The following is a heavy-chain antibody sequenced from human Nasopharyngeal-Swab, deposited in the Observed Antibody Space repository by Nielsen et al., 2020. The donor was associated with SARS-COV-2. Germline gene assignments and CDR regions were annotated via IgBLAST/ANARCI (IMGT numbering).Heavy chain of an antibody. Sequence: SETLSLTCTVSGGSISSSSYYWGWIRQPPGKGLEWIGSIYYSGSTYYNPSLKSRVTISVDTSKNQFSLKLSSVTAADTAVYYCASHPLADITIFGVVTRGAFDIWGQGTTVTVSS. CDR1: GGSISSSSYY. J-gene: IGHJ3*02. CDR2: IYYSGST. D-gene: IGHD3-3*01. V-gene: IGHV4-39*07. CDR3: ASHPLADITIFGVVTRGAFDI.